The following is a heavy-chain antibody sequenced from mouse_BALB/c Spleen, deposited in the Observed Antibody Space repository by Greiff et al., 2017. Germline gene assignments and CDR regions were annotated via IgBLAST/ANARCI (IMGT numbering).Heavy chain of an antibody. CDR3: ARSYGSSYADY. CDR1: GFTFSSFG. D-gene: IGHD1-1*01. CDR2: ISSGSSTI. Sequence: EVMLVESGGGLVQPGGSRKLSCAASGFTFSSFGMHWVRQAPEKGLEWVAYISSGSSTIYYADTVKGRFTISRDNPKNTLFLQMTSLRSEDTAMYYCARSYGSSYADYWGQGTTLTVSS. V-gene: IGHV5-17*02. J-gene: IGHJ2*01.